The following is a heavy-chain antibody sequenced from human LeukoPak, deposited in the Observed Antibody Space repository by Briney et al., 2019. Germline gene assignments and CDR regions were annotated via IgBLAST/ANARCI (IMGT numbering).Heavy chain of an antibody. CDR1: GFTFSDYY. CDR2: ISSSGSTI. J-gene: IGHJ4*02. CDR3: ARDSAYYGGDCSDY. Sequence: GWSLRLSCAASGFTFSDYYMSWIRQAPGKGLEWVSYISSSGSTIYYADSVKGRFAISRDNAKNSLYLQMNSLRAEDTAVYYCARDSAYYGGDCSDYWGQGTLVTVSS. D-gene: IGHD2-21*02. V-gene: IGHV3-11*01.